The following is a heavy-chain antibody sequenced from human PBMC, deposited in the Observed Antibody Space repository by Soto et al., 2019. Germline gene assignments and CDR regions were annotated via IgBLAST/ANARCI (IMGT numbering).Heavy chain of an antibody. J-gene: IGHJ4*02. CDR1: GFTFDNYA. D-gene: IGHD3-22*01. CDR3: SKDMGDYYYDSSGSDY. Sequence: GGSLRLSCAASGFTFDNYAMHWVRQAPGKGLEWVSGISWNSGSIGYADSVKGRFTISRDNAKNSLYLQMNSLSAEDTALYYCSKDMGDYYYDSSGSDYWGQGTLVTVSS. CDR2: ISWNSGSI. V-gene: IGHV3-9*01.